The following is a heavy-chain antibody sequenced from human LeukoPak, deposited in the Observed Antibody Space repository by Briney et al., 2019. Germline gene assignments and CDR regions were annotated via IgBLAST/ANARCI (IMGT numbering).Heavy chain of an antibody. J-gene: IGHJ3*02. Sequence: SETLSLTCTVFGGSIHNSNYYWGWIRQPPGKGLEWIGSIYYSGSTYYNPSLKSRVTISVDTSKNQFSLKLSSVTAADTAVYYCAGSSGYYSTGDDAFDIWGQGTMVTVSS. CDR1: GGSIHNSNYY. CDR2: IYYSGST. D-gene: IGHD3-22*01. CDR3: AGSSGYYSTGDDAFDI. V-gene: IGHV4-39*01.